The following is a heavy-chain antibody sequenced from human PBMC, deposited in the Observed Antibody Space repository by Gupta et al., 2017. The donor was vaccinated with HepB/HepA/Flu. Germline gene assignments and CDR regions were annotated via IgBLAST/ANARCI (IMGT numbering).Heavy chain of an antibody. CDR1: GCTCSNYA. D-gene: IGHD3-10*01. V-gene: IGHV3-48*03. CDR3: CKSEYWSGKVFDY. J-gene: IGHJ4*02. Sequence: EVQLVEYGGGSVSPGGSLRLSCAAYGCTCSNYAMNWVRQAPGKGLGWVLYISSSGSNKYGEDPVKGRIPNSRDKAKNSLYLQINSLGAEETAVYYFCKSEYWSGKVFDYWGQGTLVTVSS. CDR2: ISSSGSNK.